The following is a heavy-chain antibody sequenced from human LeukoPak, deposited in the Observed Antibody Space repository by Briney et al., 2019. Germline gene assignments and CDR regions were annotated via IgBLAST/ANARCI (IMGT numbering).Heavy chain of an antibody. Sequence: GGSLRLSCAASGFTFSSYAMSWVRQAPGKGLEWVSAISGSGGSTYYADSVKGRFTISRDNSKNTLYLQMNGLRAEDTAVYYCAKTLEGYIVVVVAATVAFDIWGQGTMVTVSS. CDR3: AKTLEGYIVVVVAATVAFDI. J-gene: IGHJ3*02. V-gene: IGHV3-23*01. D-gene: IGHD2-15*01. CDR2: ISGSGGST. CDR1: GFTFSSYA.